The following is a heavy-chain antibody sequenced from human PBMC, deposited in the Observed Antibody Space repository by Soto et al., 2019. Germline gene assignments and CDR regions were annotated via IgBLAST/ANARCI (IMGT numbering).Heavy chain of an antibody. CDR3: ARSPANDFWSGSHWFDP. D-gene: IGHD3-3*01. J-gene: IGHJ5*02. Sequence: PAETLSLTCTVSGGSISSYYWSWIRQPPGKGLEWIGYIYYSGSTNYNPSLKSRVTISVDTSKNQFSLKLSSVTAADTAVYYCARSPANDFWSGSHWFDPWGQGTLVTVSS. CDR2: IYYSGST. V-gene: IGHV4-59*08. CDR1: GGSISSYY.